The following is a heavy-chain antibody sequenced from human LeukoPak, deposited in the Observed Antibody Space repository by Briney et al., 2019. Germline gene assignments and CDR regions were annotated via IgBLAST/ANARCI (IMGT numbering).Heavy chain of an antibody. Sequence: GGSLRLSCAASGFTFISSGMHWVRQAPGKGLEWVAVIWYDGSNKYYADSVKGRFTISRDNSKNTLYLQMNSLRAEDTAVYYCAAADPGTFEIWGQGTMVTVSS. CDR3: AAADPGTFEI. J-gene: IGHJ3*02. D-gene: IGHD6-13*01. CDR1: GFTFISSG. CDR2: IWYDGSNK. V-gene: IGHV3-33*01.